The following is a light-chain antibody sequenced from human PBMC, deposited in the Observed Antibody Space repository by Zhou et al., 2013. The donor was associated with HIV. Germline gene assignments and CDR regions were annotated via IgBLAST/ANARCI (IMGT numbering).Light chain of an antibody. V-gene: IGLV2-14*03. J-gene: IGLJ2*01. CDR3: SSYTTSDTVV. CDR2: DVS. Sequence: QSALTQPASVSGSPGQSITISCTGTTSDVGGYNYVSWYLQHPGKAPKLMIFDVSKRPSGVSSRFSGSKSGNTASLTISGLQAEDEADYYCSSYTTSDTVVFGGGTKLTVL. CDR1: TSDVGGYNY.